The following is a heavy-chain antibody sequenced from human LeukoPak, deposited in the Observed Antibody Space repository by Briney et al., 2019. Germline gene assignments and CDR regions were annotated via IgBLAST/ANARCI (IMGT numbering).Heavy chain of an antibody. Sequence: PGGSLRLSCAASGFTFSSYWMHWVRQAPGKGLVWVSRINSDGSTTTYADSVKGRFTISRDNAKNTLYLQMNSLRAEDTAVYYCAVPATTETTDYSDYWGQGILVTVSS. CDR2: INSDGSTT. V-gene: IGHV3-74*01. CDR1: GFTFSSYW. CDR3: AVPATTETTDYSDY. D-gene: IGHD4-17*01. J-gene: IGHJ4*02.